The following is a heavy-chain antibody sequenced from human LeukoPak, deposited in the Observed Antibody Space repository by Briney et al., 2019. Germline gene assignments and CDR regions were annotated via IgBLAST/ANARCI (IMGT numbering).Heavy chain of an antibody. V-gene: IGHV1-2*02. CDR1: GYTFTGYY. Sequence: ASVKVSCKASGYTFTGYYMHWVRQAPGQELEWMGWINPNSGGTNYAQKFQGRVTMTRDTSISTAYMELSRLKSDDTAVYYCARDETTVTMNYFDPWGQGTLVTVSS. CDR3: ARDETTVTMNYFDP. J-gene: IGHJ5*02. CDR2: INPNSGGT. D-gene: IGHD4-17*01.